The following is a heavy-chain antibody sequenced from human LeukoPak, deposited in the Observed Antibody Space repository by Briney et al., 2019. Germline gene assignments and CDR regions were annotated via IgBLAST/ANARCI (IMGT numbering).Heavy chain of an antibody. CDR3: ARDRLGPSFSVSHFDL. J-gene: IGHJ4*02. Sequence: RSGGSLRLSCATSGVTFVDYGLSWVRRAPGKGLEWLCAINYNGAITDYADSVKGRFTISRDNAKNSLYLRMDSLRAEDTALYYCARDRLGPSFSVSHFDLWGQGTLVTVSS. D-gene: IGHD3-3*02. CDR1: GVTFVDYG. V-gene: IGHV3-20*04. CDR2: INYNGAIT.